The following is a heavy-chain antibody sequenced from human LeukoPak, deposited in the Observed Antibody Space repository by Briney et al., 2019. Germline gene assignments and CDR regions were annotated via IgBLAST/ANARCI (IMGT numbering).Heavy chain of an antibody. CDR3: ARGRIAAAGDDFDY. D-gene: IGHD6-13*01. CDR1: GGSISSYY. CDR2: IYYSGST. Sequence: SETLSLTCTVSGGSISSYYWSWIRQPPGKGLEWIGYIYYSGSTNYNPSLKSRVTISVDTSKNQFSLKLSSVTAADTAVYYCARGRIAAAGDDFDYWGQGALVTVSS. J-gene: IGHJ4*02. V-gene: IGHV4-59*01.